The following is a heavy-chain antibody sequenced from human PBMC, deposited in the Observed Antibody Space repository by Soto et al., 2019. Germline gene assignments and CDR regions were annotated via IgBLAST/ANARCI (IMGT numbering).Heavy chain of an antibody. CDR1: GFPFSSYW. CDR2: IKQDGSEK. Sequence: QLVESGGDLVQPGESLRLSCAASGFPFSSYWMSWVRQAPGEGLVWVANIKQDGSEKYYVDSVRGRFTISRDNAKASLYLQMNSLRPEDTAIYYCVRGGYFFNDWGQGTLVTVSP. D-gene: IGHD3-22*01. CDR3: VRGGYFFND. J-gene: IGHJ4*02. V-gene: IGHV3-7*01.